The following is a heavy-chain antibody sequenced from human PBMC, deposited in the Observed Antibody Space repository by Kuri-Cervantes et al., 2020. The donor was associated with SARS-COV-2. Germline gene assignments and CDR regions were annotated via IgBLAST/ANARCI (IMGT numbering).Heavy chain of an antibody. Sequence: GGSLRLSGAASGFTFSSYAMSWVRQAPGKGLEGVSAISGSGGSTYYADSVKGRFTISRDNSKNTLYLQMNSLRAEDTAVYYCARVVPYYYDSSGLTFDYWGQGTLVTVSS. V-gene: IGHV3-23*01. CDR2: ISGSGGST. CDR1: GFTFSSYA. CDR3: ARVVPYYYDSSGLTFDY. D-gene: IGHD3-22*01. J-gene: IGHJ4*02.